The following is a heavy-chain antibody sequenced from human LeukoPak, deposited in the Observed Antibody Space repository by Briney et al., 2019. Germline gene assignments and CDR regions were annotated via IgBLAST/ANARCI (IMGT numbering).Heavy chain of an antibody. Sequence: SVKVSCKASGYTFTSYDINWVRQATGQGLEWMGGIIPIFGTANYAQKFQGRVTITADKSTSTAYMELSSLRSEDTAVYYCARGGARRNYYYMDVWGKGTTVTVSS. D-gene: IGHD6-6*01. CDR1: GYTFTSYD. J-gene: IGHJ6*03. V-gene: IGHV1-69*06. CDR2: IIPIFGTA. CDR3: ARGGARRNYYYMDV.